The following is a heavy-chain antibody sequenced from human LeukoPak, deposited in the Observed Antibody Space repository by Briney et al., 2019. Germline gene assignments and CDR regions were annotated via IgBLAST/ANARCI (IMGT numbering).Heavy chain of an antibody. CDR3: AHGSMYQLDY. CDR2: IVGGAGGT. D-gene: IGHD2-2*01. V-gene: IGHV3-23*01. Sequence: GGSLRLSCAASGFSFSSHGMSWVRQAPGKGLEWVSGIVGGAGGTYYADSVKGRFTISRDNAKNTLYLQMNSLRAEDTAVYYCAHGSMYQLDYWGQGTLVTVSS. J-gene: IGHJ4*02. CDR1: GFSFSSHG.